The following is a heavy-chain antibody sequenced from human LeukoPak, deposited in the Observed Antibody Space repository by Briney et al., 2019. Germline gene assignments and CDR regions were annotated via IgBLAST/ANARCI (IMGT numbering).Heavy chain of an antibody. V-gene: IGHV3-33*01. J-gene: IGHJ6*02. CDR1: GFTFSSYG. CDR2: IWYDGSNK. CDR3: GRGQGMDV. Sequence: PGGSLRLSCAASGFTFSSYGMHWVRQAPVKGLEWVAVIWYDGSNKYYADSVKGRFTISRDNSKNTPYLQMNSLRAEDTAVYYCGRGQGMDVWGQGTTVTVSS.